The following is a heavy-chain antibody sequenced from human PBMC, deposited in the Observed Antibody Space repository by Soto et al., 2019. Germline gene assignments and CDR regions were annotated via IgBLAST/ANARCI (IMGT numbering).Heavy chain of an antibody. J-gene: IGHJ2*01. CDR3: ARKVLGSTSRPDWWYFDL. CDR2: ISGGGDRT. Sequence: EVQLLESGGGLVQPGGSLRLSCVGSGFTFINYAMNWVRQTPGKGLEWVSGISGGGDRTFDADSVKGRFTSSRDNSKNTANLQMNSLRADDTAVYYCARKVLGSTSRPDWWYFDLWGRGTLVTVSS. D-gene: IGHD2-2*01. V-gene: IGHV3-23*01. CDR1: GFTFINYA.